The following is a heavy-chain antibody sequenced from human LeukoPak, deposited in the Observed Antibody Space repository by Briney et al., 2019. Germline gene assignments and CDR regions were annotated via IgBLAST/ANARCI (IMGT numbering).Heavy chain of an antibody. CDR1: GYTFTGYY. D-gene: IGHD3-9*01. Sequence: ASVKVSCKASGYTFTGYYMHWVRQAPGQGLEWMGWINPNSGGTNYAQKFQGRITMTRDTSISTAYMELSRLRSDDTAVYYCASSLTRRGHLFDIWGQGTMVTVSS. CDR2: INPNSGGT. V-gene: IGHV1-2*02. CDR3: ASSLTRRGHLFDI. J-gene: IGHJ3*02.